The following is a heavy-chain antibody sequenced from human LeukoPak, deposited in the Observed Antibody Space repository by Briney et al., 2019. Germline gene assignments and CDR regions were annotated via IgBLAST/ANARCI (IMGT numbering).Heavy chain of an antibody. J-gene: IGHJ4*02. V-gene: IGHV1-46*04. CDR2: INPSDGTT. CDR1: GYSFTNYY. Sequence: ASVKVSCKPSGYSFTNYYMHWVRQAPGQGLEWVGIINPSDGTTRYAQKLQGRVTVTRDMSTSTVYMELSALRSDDTAVYYCARDYCGGDCHFDYWGQGTLVSVSP. D-gene: IGHD2-21*02. CDR3: ARDYCGGDCHFDY.